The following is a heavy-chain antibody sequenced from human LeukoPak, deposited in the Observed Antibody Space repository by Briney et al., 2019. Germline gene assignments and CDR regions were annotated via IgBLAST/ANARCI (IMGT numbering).Heavy chain of an antibody. Sequence: ASVKVSCKASGYTFTTYGISWVRQAPGQGLEWMGWISAYNGHTKYAQKLQGRVTMTTDTSTTTANMDLRSLRSDDTAVYYCARASTHRYNWKSGQLSDAFDIWGQGTMVTVSS. J-gene: IGHJ3*02. D-gene: IGHD1-20*01. CDR3: ARASTHRYNWKSGQLSDAFDI. CDR2: ISAYNGHT. V-gene: IGHV1-18*01. CDR1: GYTFTTYG.